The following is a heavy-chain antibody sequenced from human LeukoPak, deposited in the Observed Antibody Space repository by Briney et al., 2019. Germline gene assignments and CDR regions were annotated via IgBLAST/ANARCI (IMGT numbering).Heavy chain of an antibody. D-gene: IGHD6-13*01. CDR3: AKDFKSLGIAAAGAYYYYGMDV. CDR2: IKQDGSEK. CDR1: GFTFSSYW. Sequence: GGSLRLSCAASGFTFSSYWMSWVRQAPGKGLEWVANIKQDGSEKYYVDSVKGRFTISRDNAKNSLYLQMNSLRAEDTAVYYCAKDFKSLGIAAAGAYYYYGMDVWGQGTTVTVSS. V-gene: IGHV3-7*01. J-gene: IGHJ6*02.